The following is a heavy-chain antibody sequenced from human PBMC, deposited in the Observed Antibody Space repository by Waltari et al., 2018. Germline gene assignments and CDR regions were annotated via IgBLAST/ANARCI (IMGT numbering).Heavy chain of an antibody. J-gene: IGHJ4*02. Sequence: EVQLVESGGGLVQPGGSLRLSCVASGFTISGFWMHWVRQAPGKGLVWVSRIKYDGSSATYADSVKGRFTVSRDNARNTLYLQMNSLRAEDTAIYDCARSDYTDFWGQGTQVTVSS. CDR3: ARSDYTDF. CDR2: IKYDGSSA. CDR1: GFTISGFW. V-gene: IGHV3-74*01.